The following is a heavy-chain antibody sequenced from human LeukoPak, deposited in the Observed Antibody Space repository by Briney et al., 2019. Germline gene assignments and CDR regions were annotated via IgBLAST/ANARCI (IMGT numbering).Heavy chain of an antibody. Sequence: GGSLRLSCAASGFTFSSYSMNWVRQAPGKGLEWVSSISSSSSYIYYADSVKGRFTISRGNAKNSLYLQMNSLRAEDTAVYYCARDTGAYYDSGGLDYWGQGTLVTVSS. CDR2: ISSSSSYI. J-gene: IGHJ4*02. CDR3: ARDTGAYYDSGGLDY. V-gene: IGHV3-21*01. CDR1: GFTFSSYS. D-gene: IGHD3-22*01.